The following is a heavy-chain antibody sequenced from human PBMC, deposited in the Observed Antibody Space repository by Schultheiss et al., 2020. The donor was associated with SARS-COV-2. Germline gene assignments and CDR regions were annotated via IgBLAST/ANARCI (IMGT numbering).Heavy chain of an antibody. J-gene: IGHJ6*02. Sequence: SETLSLTCTVSGGSISSGDYYWSWIRQPPGKGLEWIGYIYYSGSTYYNPSLKSRVTISVDTSKNQFSLKLSSVTAADTAVYYCARDAGIAAAGTLYYYYYYGMDVWGQGTTVTVSS. V-gene: IGHV4-30-4*01. CDR1: GGSISSGDYY. D-gene: IGHD6-13*01. CDR3: ARDAGIAAAGTLYYYYYYGMDV. CDR2: IYYSGST.